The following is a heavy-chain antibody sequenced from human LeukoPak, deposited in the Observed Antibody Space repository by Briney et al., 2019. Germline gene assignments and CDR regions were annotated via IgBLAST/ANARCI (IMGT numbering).Heavy chain of an antibody. CDR3: ASSLTLTNFDY. CDR1: GGSISSSSYY. V-gene: IGHV4-39*07. CDR2: IYYSGST. D-gene: IGHD3-10*01. J-gene: IGHJ4*02. Sequence: SETLSLTCTVSGGSISSSSYYWGWIRQPPGKGLEWIGSIYYSGSTNYNPSLKSRVTISVDTSKNQFSLKLSSVTAADTAVYYCASSLTLTNFDYWGQGTLVTVSS.